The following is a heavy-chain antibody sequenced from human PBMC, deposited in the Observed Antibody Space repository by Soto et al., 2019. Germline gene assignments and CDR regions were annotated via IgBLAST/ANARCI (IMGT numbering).Heavy chain of an antibody. D-gene: IGHD5-18*01. CDR3: ARQIRYTYGYFPRYIDQ. CDR1: GCSMSSGNYY. Sequence: ETRSLTCLVSGCSMSSGNYYWVCILPTPGKGLEWIGSIYYSGNTYYHPSLKSRLTISVDTSKSQFSLTLSSVTAADSAVYFCARQIRYTYGYFPRYIDQWGQGTRVTVSS. J-gene: IGHJ4*02. CDR2: IYYSGNT. V-gene: IGHV4-39*01.